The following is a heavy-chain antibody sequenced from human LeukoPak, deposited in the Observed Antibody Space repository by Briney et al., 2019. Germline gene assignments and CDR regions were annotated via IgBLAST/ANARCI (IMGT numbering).Heavy chain of an antibody. J-gene: IGHJ4*02. V-gene: IGHV3-7*03. CDR3: ARFPTGFDF. Sequence: GGSLRLSCAASGFTIGSSYMNWARQAPGKGLEWVASINKDGEKKYYVDSVMGRFTLSKDDSKNSLYLQMNALRAEDTAMYHCARFPTGFDFWGPGTLVTVSS. D-gene: IGHD4-17*01. CDR1: GFTIGSSY. CDR2: INKDGEKK.